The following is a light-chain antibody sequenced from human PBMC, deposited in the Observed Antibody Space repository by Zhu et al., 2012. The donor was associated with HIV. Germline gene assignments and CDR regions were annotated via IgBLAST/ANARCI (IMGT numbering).Light chain of an antibody. CDR3: HQYLSSPET. J-gene: IGKJ1*01. Sequence: EIVLTQSPGTLSLSPGERATLSCRASQSISHNFFAWYQQKPGQAPRLLIYLTSNRAMGIPDRFSGSGSGTDFILTISRVEPEDFAVYYCHQYLSSPETFGQGTKVEIK. CDR1: QSISHNF. CDR2: LTS. V-gene: IGKV3-20*01.